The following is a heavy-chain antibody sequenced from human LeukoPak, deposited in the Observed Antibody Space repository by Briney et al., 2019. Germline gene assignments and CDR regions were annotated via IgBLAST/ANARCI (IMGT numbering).Heavy chain of an antibody. CDR2: ISSSSSYI. Sequence: ASETLSLTCTVSGGSISSSSYYWGWIRQPPGKGLEWVSSISSSSSYIYYADSVKGRFTISRDNAKNSLYLQMNSLGAEDTAVYYCARVSGNHYYDTTRPDYWGQGTLVTVSS. J-gene: IGHJ4*02. D-gene: IGHD3-22*01. CDR1: GGSISSSS. V-gene: IGHV3-21*01. CDR3: ARVSGNHYYDTTRPDY.